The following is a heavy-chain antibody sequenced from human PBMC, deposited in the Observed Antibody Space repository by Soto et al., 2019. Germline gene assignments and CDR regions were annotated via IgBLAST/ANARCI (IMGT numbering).Heavy chain of an antibody. CDR3: AKARPPRPSSSFLDY. J-gene: IGHJ4*02. CDR2: VSASGLNT. V-gene: IGHV3-23*01. Sequence: EVQLLESGGKLVQPGGSLTLSWAASGFTFSTYAMAWDRQAPGKALEWVSGVSASGLNTDYADPVKGRSYISRDNSKTTLSLHMHTLRSEEATLYYFAKARPPRPSSSFLDYWGQGTPVTVSS. CDR1: GFTFSTYA.